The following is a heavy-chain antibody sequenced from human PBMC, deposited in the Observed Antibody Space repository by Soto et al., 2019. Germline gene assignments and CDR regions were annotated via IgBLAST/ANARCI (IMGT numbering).Heavy chain of an antibody. J-gene: IGHJ6*02. CDR3: ARDLYGSGSYYYYYYGMGV. Sequence: SETLSLTCTVSGGSISSGGYYWSWIRQHPGKGLEWIGYIYYSGSTYYNPSLKSRVTISVDTSKNQFSLKLSSVTAADTAVYYCARDLYGSGSYYYYYYGMGVWGQGTTVTVS. CDR2: IYYSGST. CDR1: GGSISSGGYY. D-gene: IGHD3-10*01. V-gene: IGHV4-31*03.